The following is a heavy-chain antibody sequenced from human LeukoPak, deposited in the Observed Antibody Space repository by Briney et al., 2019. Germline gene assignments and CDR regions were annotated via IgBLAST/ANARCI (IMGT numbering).Heavy chain of an antibody. CDR2: VWYGGNNK. D-gene: IGHD3-3*02. J-gene: IGHJ4*02. CDR1: GFIFSSYG. CDR3: ATRHF. Sequence: GGSLRLSCAASGFIFSSYGMHWVRQAPGKGLEWVAVVWYGGNNKNYADSVKGRFTISRDDSKNTVYLQMDSLRVDDTAMYFCATRHFWGQGTLVTVSS. V-gene: IGHV3-33*08.